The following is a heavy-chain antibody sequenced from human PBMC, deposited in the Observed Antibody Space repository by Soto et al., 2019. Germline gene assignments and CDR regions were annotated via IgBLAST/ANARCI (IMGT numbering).Heavy chain of an antibody. J-gene: IGHJ6*02. CDR2: INPNSGGT. CDR3: ARAPYCSGGSCYLLDYGMDV. Sequence: ASVKVSFTASGYTFTGYYMHWVRQAPRQGLEWMGWINPNSGGTNYAQKFQGWVTMTRDTSISTAYMELSRLRSDDTAVYYCARAPYCSGGSCYLLDYGMDVWSQGTTVTAP. V-gene: IGHV1-2*04. CDR1: GYTFTGYY. D-gene: IGHD2-15*01.